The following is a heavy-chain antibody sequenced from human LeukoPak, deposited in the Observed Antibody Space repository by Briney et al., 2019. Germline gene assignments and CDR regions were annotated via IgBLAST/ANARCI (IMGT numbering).Heavy chain of an antibody. V-gene: IGHV4-59*01. J-gene: IGHJ4*02. CDR1: GGSISSYY. Sequence: PSETLSLTCTVSGGSISSYYWSWLRQPPGKGLEWIGYIYYSGSTNYNPSLKSRVTISVDTSKNQFSLKLSSVTAADTAVYYCARASYSGSYPWDYWGQGTLVTVSS. D-gene: IGHD1-26*01. CDR3: ARASYSGSYPWDY. CDR2: IYYSGST.